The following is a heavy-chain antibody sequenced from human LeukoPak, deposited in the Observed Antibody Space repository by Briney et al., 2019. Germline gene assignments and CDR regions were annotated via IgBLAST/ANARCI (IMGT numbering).Heavy chain of an antibody. D-gene: IGHD3-9*01. CDR3: ARDPQYYDILTGHYYYYYGMDV. CDR1: GFTFSDYY. V-gene: IGHV3-11*04. J-gene: IGHJ6*02. CDR2: ISSSGSTI. Sequence: GGSLRLSCAASGFTFSDYYMSWIRQAPGKGLEWVSYISSSGSTIYYADSVKGRFTISRDNAKNTLYLQMNSLRAEDTAVYYCARDPQYYDILTGHYYYYYGMDVWGQGTTVTVSS.